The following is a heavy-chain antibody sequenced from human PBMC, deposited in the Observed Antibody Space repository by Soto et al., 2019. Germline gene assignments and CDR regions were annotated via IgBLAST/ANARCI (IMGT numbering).Heavy chain of an antibody. V-gene: IGHV1-69*01. CDR3: ARVYSSRLIYYYGMDV. CDR1: GGTFSSYA. J-gene: IGHJ6*02. D-gene: IGHD6-13*01. Sequence: QVQLVQSGAEGKKPGSSVKVSCKASGGTFSSYAISWVRQAPGQGLEWMGGIIPIFGTANYAKKFQGRVTITADESTSTADMELSSLRSEYTAVYYCARVYSSRLIYYYGMDVWGQGTTVTVSS. CDR2: IIPIFGTA.